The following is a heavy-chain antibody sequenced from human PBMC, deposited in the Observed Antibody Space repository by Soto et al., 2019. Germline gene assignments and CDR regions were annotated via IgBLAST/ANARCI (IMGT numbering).Heavy chain of an antibody. J-gene: IGHJ4*02. CDR3: ARDIGGYYNYYFDYWGQGT. V-gene: IGHV1-46*01. Sequence: ASVKVSCKASGYTFTSYYMHWVRQAPGQGLEWMGIINPSGGSTSYAQKFQGRVTMTRDTSTSTVYMELSSLRSEDTAVYYCARDIGGYYNYYFDYWGQGTRGQGTLVTVSS. D-gene: IGHD3-3*01. CDR1: GYTFTSYY. CDR2: INPSGGST.